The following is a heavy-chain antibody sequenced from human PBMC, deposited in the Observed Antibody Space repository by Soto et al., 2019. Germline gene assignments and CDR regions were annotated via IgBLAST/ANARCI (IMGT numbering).Heavy chain of an antibody. CDR3: SYDLDSYQSTRPDF. D-gene: IGHD3-16*01. Sequence: PGGALRLSCAASGFTFSDYYMSWIRQAPGKGLEWVGRIKRKSEGERTDYAAPVKDRFTISKDDSKNTLYLEMNSLKIEDTAVYECSYDLDSYQSTRPDFWGQGTLVTVSS. CDR2: IKRKSEGERT. CDR1: GFTFSDYY. J-gene: IGHJ4*02. V-gene: IGHV3-15*01.